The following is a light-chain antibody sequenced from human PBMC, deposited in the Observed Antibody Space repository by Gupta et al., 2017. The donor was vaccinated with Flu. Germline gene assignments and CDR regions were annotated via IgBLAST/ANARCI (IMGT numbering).Light chain of an antibody. J-gene: IGKJ4*01. CDR3: QQGDSPPHT. CDR2: GTS. V-gene: IGKV1-39*01. CDR1: QAIRSF. Sequence: PSSLSASVGDRVTITGRARQAIRSFLHWYQHIPGMAPNLLLYGTSRWTSGVPSRFSASGPGTEFTLTIIRRHLEDFATYFFQQGDSPPHTFGRGTKVEI.